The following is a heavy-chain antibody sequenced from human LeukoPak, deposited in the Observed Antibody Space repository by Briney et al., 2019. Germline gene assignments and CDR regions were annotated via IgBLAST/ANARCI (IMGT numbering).Heavy chain of an antibody. CDR3: ARDYGDCCFDY. CDR1: GFTFSSYA. D-gene: IGHD4-17*01. J-gene: IGHJ4*02. V-gene: IGHV3-30-3*01. Sequence: GGSLRLSCAASGFTFSSYAMHWVRQAPGKGLEWVAVISYDGSNKYYADSVKGQFTISRDNSKNTLYLQMNSLRAEDTAVYYCARDYGDCCFDYWGQGTLVTVSS. CDR2: ISYDGSNK.